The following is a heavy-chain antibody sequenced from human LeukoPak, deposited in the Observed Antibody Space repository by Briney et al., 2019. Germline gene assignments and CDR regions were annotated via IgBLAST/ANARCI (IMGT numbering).Heavy chain of an antibody. V-gene: IGHV3-23*01. CDR3: AKDGLSYDGSTHVYYFHY. CDR2: IIYDGGHT. CDR1: GFTFRSYA. J-gene: IGHJ4*02. D-gene: IGHD3-22*01. Sequence: GGSLGLSCTASGFTFRSYAMSWVRQAPGKGLDCVSSIIYDGGHTYYAAPVKGRFTISRDNSQNTLYLQMNSLRAEDTALYYCAKDGLSYDGSTHVYYFHYLGQGTRVTVSS.